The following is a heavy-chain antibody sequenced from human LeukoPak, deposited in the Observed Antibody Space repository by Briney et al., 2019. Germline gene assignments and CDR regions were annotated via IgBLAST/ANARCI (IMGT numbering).Heavy chain of an antibody. CDR3: AREVTHHVYYGMDV. CDR2: FDPEDGET. D-gene: IGHD4-23*01. V-gene: IGHV1-24*01. J-gene: IGHJ6*02. Sequence: EASVKVSCEVSGYTLTELSMHWVRQAPGKGLEWMGGFDPEDGETIYAQKFQGRVTMTEDTSTDTAYMELSSLRSEDTAVYYCAREVTHHVYYGMDVWGQGTTVTVSS. CDR1: GYTLTELS.